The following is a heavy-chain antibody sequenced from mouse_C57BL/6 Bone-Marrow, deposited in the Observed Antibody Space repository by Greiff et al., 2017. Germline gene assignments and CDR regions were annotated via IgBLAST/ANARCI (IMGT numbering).Heavy chain of an antibody. CDR3: AFTAQATRNAMDY. CDR1: GFNIKNTY. CDR2: IDPANGNT. J-gene: IGHJ4*01. D-gene: IGHD3-2*02. Sequence: VQLQQSVAELVRPGASVKLSCTASGFNIKNTYMHWVKQRPEQGLEWIGRIDPANGNTKYAPKFQGKAPITADTSSNTAYLQLSSLTSEDTAIYYCAFTAQATRNAMDYWGQGTSVTVSS. V-gene: IGHV14-3*01.